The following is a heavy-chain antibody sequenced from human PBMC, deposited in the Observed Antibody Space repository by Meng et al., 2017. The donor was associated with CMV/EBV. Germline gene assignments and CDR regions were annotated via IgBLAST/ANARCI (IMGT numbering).Heavy chain of an antibody. CDR2: IYYSGST. D-gene: IGHD6-13*01. CDR3: ARGGIAAAGLH. V-gene: IGHV4-39*07. Sequence: LQLLGSGPGLVKPSETLSLTCTVSGGSIRSSSYYWGWIRQPPGKGLEWIGSIYYSGSTYYNPSLKSRVTISVDTSKNQFSLKLSSVTAADTAVYYCARGGIAAAGLHWGQGTLVTVSS. J-gene: IGHJ4*02. CDR1: GGSIRSSSYY.